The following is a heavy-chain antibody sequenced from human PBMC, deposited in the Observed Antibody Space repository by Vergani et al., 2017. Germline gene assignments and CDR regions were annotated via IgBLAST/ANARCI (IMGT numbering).Heavy chain of an antibody. CDR2: IRSDESRR. CDR3: ARWGNEKRLDS. V-gene: IGHV3-30*02. J-gene: IGHJ5*01. CDR1: GFTFNSYG. D-gene: IGHD1-1*01. Sequence: QVQLVESGGGVVQPGGSLRLSCAASGFTFNSYGMHWVRQAPGKGLEWVASIRSDESRRYYGDSVKGRFTISRDNSKNTLYLQMNSLRVEDTAVYYCARWGNEKRLDSWGQGTLVTVSS.